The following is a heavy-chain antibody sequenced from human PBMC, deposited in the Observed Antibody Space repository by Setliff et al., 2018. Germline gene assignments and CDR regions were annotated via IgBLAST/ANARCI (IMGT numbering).Heavy chain of an antibody. J-gene: IGHJ5*01. CDR1: GGSFTYYY. D-gene: IGHD6-6*01. CDR2: INHLGTT. Sequence: PSETLSLTCAASGGSFTYYYWTWIRQPPGKGLEWIGEINHLGTTNYNPSLKNRVSMSVDTAKNQFSLKVPSVTAAGTATYYCARGRNVAARLLDSWGQGTLVTVSS. V-gene: IGHV4-34*01. CDR3: ARGRNVAARLLDS.